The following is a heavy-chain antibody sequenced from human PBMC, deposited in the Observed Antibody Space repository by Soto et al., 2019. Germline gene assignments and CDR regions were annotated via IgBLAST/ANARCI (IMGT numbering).Heavy chain of an antibody. CDR1: GFSLSTSGVG. Sequence: QITLKESGPTLVKPTQTLTLTCTFSGFSLSTSGVGVGWIRQPPGKALEWLALIYWDDDKRYSPSLKSRLTITKDASKNHVVLTRTNMDPVDTATYYCAHRQEQWLVWDYWGQGTLGTVSS. CDR3: AHRQEQWLVWDY. D-gene: IGHD6-19*01. V-gene: IGHV2-5*02. CDR2: IYWDDDK. J-gene: IGHJ4*02.